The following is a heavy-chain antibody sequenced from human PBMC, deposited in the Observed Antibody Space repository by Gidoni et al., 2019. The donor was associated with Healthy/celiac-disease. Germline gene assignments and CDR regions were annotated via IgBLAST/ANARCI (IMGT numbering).Heavy chain of an antibody. Sequence: QVQLQQWGAGLLKPSETLSLTCAVYGGSFSGYYWRWIRQPPGKGLEWIGEINHSGSTNYNPSSKSRVTISVDTSKNQFSLKLSSVTAADTAVYYCASLSYGGNGELNDYWGQVTLVTVSS. CDR3: ASLSYGGNGELNDY. J-gene: IGHJ4*02. CDR1: GGSFSGYY. D-gene: IGHD2-15*01. CDR2: INHSGST. V-gene: IGHV4-34*01.